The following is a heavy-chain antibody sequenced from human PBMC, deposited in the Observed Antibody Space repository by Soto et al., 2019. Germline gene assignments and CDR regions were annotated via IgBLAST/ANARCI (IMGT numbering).Heavy chain of an antibody. CDR3: ARDMGFGLSDY. CDR1: GYTFTSYA. J-gene: IGHJ4*02. V-gene: IGHV1-3*01. CDR2: INAGNGNT. D-gene: IGHD3-10*01. Sequence: QVQLVQSGAEVKKPGASVKVSCKASGYTFTSYAMHWVRQAPGQRLEWMGWINAGNGNTKYSQKFQGRVTITRDTCASTAYMELNSLRSEDTAVYYCARDMGFGLSDYWGQGTLVTVSS.